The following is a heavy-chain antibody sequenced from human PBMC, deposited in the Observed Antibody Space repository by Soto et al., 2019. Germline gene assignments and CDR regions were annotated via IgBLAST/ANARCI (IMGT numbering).Heavy chain of an antibody. Sequence: EVQLLESGRGLVQPGGSLRLSCAASGFTFSSYAMSWVRQAPGKGLEWVSAISGSGGSTYYANSVKGRFTISRDNSKNTLSLQMNSLTADDTAVYYCASRSSGSYFDYWAQGTLVTVSS. CDR1: GFTFSSYA. V-gene: IGHV3-23*01. D-gene: IGHD6-19*01. J-gene: IGHJ4*02. CDR2: ISGSGGST. CDR3: ASRSSGSYFDY.